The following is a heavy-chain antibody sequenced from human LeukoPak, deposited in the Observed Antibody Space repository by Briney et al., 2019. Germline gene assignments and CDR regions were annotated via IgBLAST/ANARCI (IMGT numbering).Heavy chain of an antibody. CDR1: GFSFSSYW. CDR2: IGQDGIGN. D-gene: IGHD1-7*01. CDR3: ARDLNYYATDY. V-gene: IGHV3-7*01. J-gene: IGHJ4*02. Sequence: GGSLILSCAASGFSFSSYWMSWVRQAPGKGLEWVANIGQDGIGNHYVDSVKGRFTISRDNAKNSLYLQTDSLRADDTAVYYCARDLNYYATDYWGQGTLVTVSS.